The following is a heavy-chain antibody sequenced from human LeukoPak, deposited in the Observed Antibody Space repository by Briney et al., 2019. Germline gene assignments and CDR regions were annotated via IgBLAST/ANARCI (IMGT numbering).Heavy chain of an antibody. Sequence: GGSLRLSCAASGFTFRTYNMNWVRQAPGKGLEWVSSISGSSAYIYYADSVKGRFTISRDNAKNSLYLQMNSLRAEDTAIYYCARDPEGYYYGSGKPYYYGMDVWGQGTTVSVSS. D-gene: IGHD3-10*01. CDR2: ISGSSAYI. CDR1: GFTFRTYN. CDR3: ARDPEGYYYGSGKPYYYGMDV. J-gene: IGHJ6*02. V-gene: IGHV3-21*01.